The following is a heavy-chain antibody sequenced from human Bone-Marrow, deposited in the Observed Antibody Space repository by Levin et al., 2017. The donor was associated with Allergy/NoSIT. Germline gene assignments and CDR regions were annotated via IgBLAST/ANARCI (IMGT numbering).Heavy chain of an antibody. CDR2: IYYSGST. J-gene: IGHJ5*02. V-gene: IGHV4-59*01. CDR3: ARLYSSSWSWNWFDP. D-gene: IGHD6-13*01. Sequence: ESLKISCTVSGGSISSYYWSWIRQPPGKGLEWIGYIYYSGSTNYNPSLKSRVTISVDTSKNQFSLKLSSVTAADTAVYYCARLYSSSWSWNWFDPWGQGTLVTVSS. CDR1: GGSISSYY.